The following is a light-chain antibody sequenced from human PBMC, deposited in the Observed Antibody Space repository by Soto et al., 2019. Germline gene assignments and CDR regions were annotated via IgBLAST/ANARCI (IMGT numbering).Light chain of an antibody. CDR3: QQYGSP. Sequence: EIVLTQSPGTLFLSPGERATLSCRASQSVSSSYLAWYQQKPGQAPRLLIYGASSRATGIPDRFSGSGSGTDFTLTISRLEPEDFAVYYCQQYGSPFGQGTRLEIK. CDR1: QSVSSSY. CDR2: GAS. J-gene: IGKJ5*01. V-gene: IGKV3-20*01.